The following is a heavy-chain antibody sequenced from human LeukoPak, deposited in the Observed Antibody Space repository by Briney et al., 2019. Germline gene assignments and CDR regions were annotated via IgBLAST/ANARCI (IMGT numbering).Heavy chain of an antibody. CDR3: ARDPDSSGYSTFQD. J-gene: IGHJ1*01. V-gene: IGHV3-74*01. CDR1: GFTFSSHW. CDR2: IKSDGSST. Sequence: GGSLRPSCAASGFTFSSHWMHWVRQAPGKGLVWVSRIKSDGSSTSYADSVKGRFTISRDNAKNTLYLQMNSLRAEDTAVYYCARDPDSSGYSTFQDWGQGTLVTVSS. D-gene: IGHD3-22*01.